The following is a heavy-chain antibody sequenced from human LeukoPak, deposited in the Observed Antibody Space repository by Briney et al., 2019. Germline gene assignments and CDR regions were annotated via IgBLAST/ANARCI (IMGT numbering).Heavy chain of an antibody. CDR1: GFTFSNFG. D-gene: IGHD1-26*01. CDR2: VSGSGDRT. Sequence: QTGGSLRLSCATSGFTFSNFGMSWVRRAPGKGLEWVAAVSGSGDRTYYAGSVEGRFSISRDNFKKTLYLQMNSLRDEDTAVYYCAKDRPARTTNDNWGQGTLVTVSS. V-gene: IGHV3-23*01. J-gene: IGHJ4*02. CDR3: AKDRPARTTNDN.